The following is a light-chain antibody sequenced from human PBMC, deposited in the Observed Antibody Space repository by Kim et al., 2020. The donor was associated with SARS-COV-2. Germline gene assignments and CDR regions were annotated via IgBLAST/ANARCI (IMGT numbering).Light chain of an antibody. Sequence: DIQMTQSPSTLSASVGDRVTITCRASQSVSSWLAWYQQKPGKAPKLLIYKASTLEGGVPSRFSGRGSGTEFTLTINSLQPDDFATYSCQQYDSHPYTFGQGPKLE. J-gene: IGKJ2*01. CDR3: QQYDSHPYT. CDR1: QSVSSW. V-gene: IGKV1-5*03. CDR2: KAS.